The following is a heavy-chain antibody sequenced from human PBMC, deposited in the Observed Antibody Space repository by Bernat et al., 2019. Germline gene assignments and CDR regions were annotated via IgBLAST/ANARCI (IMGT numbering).Heavy chain of an antibody. V-gene: IGHV3-23*01. Sequence: EVQLLESGGGLVQPGGSLRLSCAASGFTFSSYAMSWVRQAPGKGLEWVSAISGSGGSTYSADPVQGRFTISRDNSKNTLYLQMNSLRTEDTAVYYCAKESATASRSVDYWGQGPLVTVSS. D-gene: IGHD6-13*01. CDR2: ISGSGGST. CDR1: GFTFSSYA. J-gene: IGHJ4*02. CDR3: AKESATASRSVDY.